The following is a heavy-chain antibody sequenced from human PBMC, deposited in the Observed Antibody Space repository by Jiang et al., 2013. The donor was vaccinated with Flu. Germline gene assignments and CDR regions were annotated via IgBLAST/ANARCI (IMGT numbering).Heavy chain of an antibody. CDR1: GYSISSGYY. D-gene: IGHD3-22*01. J-gene: IGHJ5*02. V-gene: IGHV4-38-2*02. CDR3: ARGAPTRALYYYDSSGYVGWRDWFDP. CDR2: IYHSGST. Sequence: LLKPSETLSLTCTVSGYSISSGYYWGWIRQPPGKGLEWIGSIYHSGSTYYNPSLKSRVTISVDTSKNQFSLKLSSVTAADTAVYYCARGAPTRALYYYDSSGYVGWRDWFDPWGQGTLVTVSS.